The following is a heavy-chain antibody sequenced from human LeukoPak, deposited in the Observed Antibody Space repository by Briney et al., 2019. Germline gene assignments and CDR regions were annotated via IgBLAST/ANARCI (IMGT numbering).Heavy chain of an antibody. Sequence: SQTLSLTCTVSGGSISSGGYCWTWIRQPAGKGLEWIGRVYNSGSTNYNPSLTSRVTISIDTSKNQFSLKLTSVTAADTAVYYCARAHGDYSETDYWGQGTLVTVSS. D-gene: IGHD4-17*01. CDR1: GGSISSGGYC. CDR3: ARAHGDYSETDY. J-gene: IGHJ4*02. CDR2: VYNSGST. V-gene: IGHV4-61*02.